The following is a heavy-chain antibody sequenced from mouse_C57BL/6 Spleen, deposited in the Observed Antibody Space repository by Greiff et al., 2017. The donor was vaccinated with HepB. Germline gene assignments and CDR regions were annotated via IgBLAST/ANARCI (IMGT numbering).Heavy chain of an antibody. CDR2: IYPGDGDT. CDR3: ARLGGNYYYFDY. V-gene: IGHV1-82*01. J-gene: IGHJ2*01. CDR1: GYAFSSSW. Sequence: VQLQQSGPELVKPGASVKISCKASGYAFSSSWMNWVKQRPGKGLEWIGRIYPGDGDTNYNGKFKGKATLTADKSSSTAYMQLSSLTSEDSAVYFCARLGGNYYYFDYWGQGTTLTVSS. D-gene: IGHD2-1*01.